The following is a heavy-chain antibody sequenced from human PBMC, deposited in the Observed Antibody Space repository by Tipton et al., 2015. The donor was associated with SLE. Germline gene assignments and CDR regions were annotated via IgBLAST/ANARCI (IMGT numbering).Heavy chain of an antibody. D-gene: IGHD2-2*02. J-gene: IGHJ5*02. CDR3: ARQYCSSTSCYNDWFDP. Sequence: TLSLTCAVYGGSFSGYYWIWIRQPPGKGLEWIGEINHSGSTNYNPSLKSRVTISVDPSKNQFSLKLSSVTAADTAVYYCARQYCSSTSCYNDWFDPWAREPWSPSPQ. CDR1: GGSFSGYY. V-gene: IGHV4-34*01. CDR2: INHSGST.